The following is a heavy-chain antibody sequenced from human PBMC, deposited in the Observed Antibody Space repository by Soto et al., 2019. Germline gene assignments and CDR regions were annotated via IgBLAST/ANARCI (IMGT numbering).Heavy chain of an antibody. CDR3: ARSVSFRYQLLKRGMDV. Sequence: SVKVSCKASGGTFSSYAISCVRQAPGQGLEWMGGIIPIFATANYAQKFQGRVMITVDESTSTAYMELSSLRSEDTAVYYCARSVSFRYQLLKRGMDVWGQGTTVTVSS. CDR2: IIPIFATA. CDR1: GGTFSSYA. D-gene: IGHD2-2*01. J-gene: IGHJ6*02. V-gene: IGHV1-69*13.